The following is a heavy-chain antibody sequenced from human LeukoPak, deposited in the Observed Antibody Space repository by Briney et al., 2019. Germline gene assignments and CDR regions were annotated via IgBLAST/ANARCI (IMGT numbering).Heavy chain of an antibody. CDR1: GGSFRDYT. CDR3: ARGAGYLHLRAVYFDF. V-gene: IGHV1-69*05. D-gene: IGHD5-24*01. CDR2: SVPIFGTA. Sequence: ASVKVSCKTSGGSFRDYTISWVRQAPGQGLEWMGRSVPIFGTANYAHKFQGRVTLSTDESSSTAYMELSSLRSGDTAIYYCARGAGYLHLRAVYFDFWGQGTLITVSS. J-gene: IGHJ4*02.